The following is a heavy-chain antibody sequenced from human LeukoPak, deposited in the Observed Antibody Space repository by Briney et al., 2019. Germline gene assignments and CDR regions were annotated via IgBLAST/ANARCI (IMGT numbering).Heavy chain of an antibody. D-gene: IGHD2-2*01. CDR1: GGSISSYY. Sequence: PSETLSLTCTVSGGSISSYYWNWIRQPPGKGLEWIGYIYYSGSTNYNPSLKSRVSISVDTSKNQFSLKLKSATAADTAIYYCARQHCSSTSCFASAFDPWGQGTLVTVSS. CDR2: IYYSGST. CDR3: ARQHCSSTSCFASAFDP. V-gene: IGHV4-59*08. J-gene: IGHJ5*02.